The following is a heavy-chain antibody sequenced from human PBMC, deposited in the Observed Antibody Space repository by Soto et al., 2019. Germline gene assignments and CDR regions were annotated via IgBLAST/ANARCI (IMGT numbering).Heavy chain of an antibody. CDR2: INPNSGGT. D-gene: IGHD6-19*01. Sequence: ASVKVSCKASGYTFTGYYMHCVRQAPGQVLEWMGWINPNSGGTNYAQKFQGRVTMTRDTSISTAYMELSRLRSDDTAVYYCARDHGYSSGWFTTQDDAFDIWGQGTMVT. J-gene: IGHJ3*02. V-gene: IGHV1-2*02. CDR3: ARDHGYSSGWFTTQDDAFDI. CDR1: GYTFTGYY.